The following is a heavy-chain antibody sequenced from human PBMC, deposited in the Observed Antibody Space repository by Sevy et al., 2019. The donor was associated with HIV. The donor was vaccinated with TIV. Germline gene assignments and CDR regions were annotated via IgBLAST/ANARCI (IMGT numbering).Heavy chain of an antibody. V-gene: IGHV1-18*01. CDR2: ISAYNGNT. CDR1: GYTFTSYG. D-gene: IGHD3-3*01. CDR3: AGDRDFWSGQYYYYGMDV. Sequence: ASVKVSCKASGYTFTSYGISWVRQAPGQGLEWMGWISAYNGNTNYAQKLQGRVTMTTDTSTSTAYMELRSLRSDDTAVYYCAGDRDFWSGQYYYYGMDVWGQGTTVTVSS. J-gene: IGHJ6*02.